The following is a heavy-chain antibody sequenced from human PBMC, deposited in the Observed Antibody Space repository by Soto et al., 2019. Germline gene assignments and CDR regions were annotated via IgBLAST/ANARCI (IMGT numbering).Heavy chain of an antibody. V-gene: IGHV4-34*01. Sequence: SATLSLTCAVYGGSFSGYYWSWIRQPPGKGLEWIGEINHSGSTNYNPSLKSRVTISVDTSKNQFSLKLSSVTAADTAVYYCARVAARLRDYYYYYMDVWGKGTTVT. CDR2: INHSGST. J-gene: IGHJ6*03. CDR1: GGSFSGYY. CDR3: ARVAARLRDYYYYYMDV. D-gene: IGHD6-6*01.